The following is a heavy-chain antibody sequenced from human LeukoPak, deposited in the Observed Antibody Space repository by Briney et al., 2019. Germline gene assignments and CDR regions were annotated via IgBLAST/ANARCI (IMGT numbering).Heavy chain of an antibody. D-gene: IGHD3-10*01. V-gene: IGHV5-51*01. CDR2: IYPGDSDT. CDR1: GSSFTSYW. CDR3: ARPLFGSGSYYTRLDP. Sequence: GESLKISCKASGSSFTSYWIGWLRQMPGKGLEWMGIIYPGDSDTRYSPSFQGQVTISADKSISTAYLQWSSLKASDTAMYYCARPLFGSGSYYTRLDPWGQGTLVTVSS. J-gene: IGHJ5*02.